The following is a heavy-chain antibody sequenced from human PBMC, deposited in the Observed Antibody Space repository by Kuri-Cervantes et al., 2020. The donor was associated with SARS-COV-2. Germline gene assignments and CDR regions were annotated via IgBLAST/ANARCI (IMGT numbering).Heavy chain of an antibody. V-gene: IGHV1-18*01. CDR2: ISAYNGNT. CDR3: ARDYYGSGSYYPVY. CDR1: GYTFTSYG. J-gene: IGHJ4*02. Sequence: ASVKVSCKASGYTFTSYGISWVRQAPGQGLEWMGWISAYNGNTNYAQKFQGRVTITADKSTSTAYMELSSLRSEDTAVYYCARDYYGSGSYYPVYWGQGTLVTVSS. D-gene: IGHD3-10*01.